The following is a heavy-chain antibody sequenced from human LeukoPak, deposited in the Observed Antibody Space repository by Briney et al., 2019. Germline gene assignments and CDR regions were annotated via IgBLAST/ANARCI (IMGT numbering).Heavy chain of an antibody. CDR3: ARQYSK. D-gene: IGHD5-12*01. J-gene: IGHJ4*02. Sequence: PSETLSLTCTVSGVSIYTGGDYWGWIRQTRGKGLEWIASISYSGASFYNPSIKSRVTISRDTSKNQFSLRLTSVSAADTAVYYCARQYSKWGQGTLLTVSS. V-gene: IGHV4-39*01. CDR1: GVSIYTGGDY. CDR2: ISYSGAS.